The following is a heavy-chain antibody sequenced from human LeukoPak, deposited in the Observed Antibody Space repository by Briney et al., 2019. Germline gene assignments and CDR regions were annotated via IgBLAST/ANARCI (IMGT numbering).Heavy chain of an antibody. CDR1: GYSVNSGAHY. Sequence: SETLSLTCTVSGYSVNSGAHYWGWIRQYPGKGLEWIGQIFFTGRTDYNPSLKSRLTISIDTSKNQFSMELSSVSVADTATYFCARDRASGMDFWGQGTRVTVSS. CDR3: ARDRASGMDF. V-gene: IGHV4-31*03. CDR2: IFFTGRT. D-gene: IGHD3-10*01. J-gene: IGHJ4*02.